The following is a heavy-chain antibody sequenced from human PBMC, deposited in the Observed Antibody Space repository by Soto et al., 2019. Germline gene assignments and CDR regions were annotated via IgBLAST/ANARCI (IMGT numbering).Heavy chain of an antibody. J-gene: IGHJ6*02. CDR2: MNPNSGNT. Sequence: ASVKVSCKASGYTFTSYDINWVRQATGQGLERMGWMNPNSGNTGYAQKFQGRVTMTRNTSISTAYMELSSLRSEDTAVYYCARVNYSYGYVYYYYYYGMDVWGQGTTVTVS. D-gene: IGHD5-18*01. CDR3: ARVNYSYGYVYYYYYYGMDV. V-gene: IGHV1-8*01. CDR1: GYTFTSYD.